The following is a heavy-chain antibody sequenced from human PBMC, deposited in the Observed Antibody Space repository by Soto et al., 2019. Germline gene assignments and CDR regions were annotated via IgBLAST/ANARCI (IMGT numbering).Heavy chain of an antibody. CDR2: IYSGGST. CDR3: ARVKGGYCSGGSCYSDYYYYGMDV. Sequence: PGGSLRLSCAASGFTVSSNYMSWVRQAPGKGLEWVSVIYSGGSTYYADSVKGRFTISRDNSKNTLYLQMNSLRAEDTAVYYCARVKGGYCSGGSCYSDYYYYGMDVWGQGTTVTVSS. V-gene: IGHV3-53*05. J-gene: IGHJ6*02. CDR1: GFTVSSNY. D-gene: IGHD2-15*01.